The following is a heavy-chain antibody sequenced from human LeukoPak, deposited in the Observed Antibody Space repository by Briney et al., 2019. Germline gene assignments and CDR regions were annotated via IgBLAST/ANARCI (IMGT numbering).Heavy chain of an antibody. J-gene: IGHJ4*02. CDR1: GFTFSSYG. V-gene: IGHV3-33*01. Sequence: PGGSLRLSCAASGFTFSSYGMHWVRQAPGKGLEWVAVIWYDGSNKYYADSVKGRFTISRDNSKNTLYLQVNSLRAEDTAVYYCARDGVAGAGRDYWGQGTLVTVSS. D-gene: IGHD6-19*01. CDR3: ARDGVAGAGRDY. CDR2: IWYDGSNK.